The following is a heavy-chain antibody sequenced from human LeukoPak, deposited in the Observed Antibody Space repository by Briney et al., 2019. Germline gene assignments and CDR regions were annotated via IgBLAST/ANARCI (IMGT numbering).Heavy chain of an antibody. V-gene: IGHV6-1*01. D-gene: IGHD3-10*01. CDR2: TYYRSKWYN. CDR1: GDSVSSNSAA. Sequence: SQTLSLTRAISGDSVSSNSAAWNWIRQSPSRGLEWLGRTYYRSKWYNDYAVSVKSRITINPDTSKNQFSLQLNSVTPEDTAVYYCARARRDYYGSGSYYTIDYWGQGTLVTVSS. J-gene: IGHJ4*02. CDR3: ARARRDYYGSGSYYTIDY.